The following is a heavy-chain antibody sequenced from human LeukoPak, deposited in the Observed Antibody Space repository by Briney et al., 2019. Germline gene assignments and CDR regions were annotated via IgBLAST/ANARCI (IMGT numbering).Heavy chain of an antibody. Sequence: GGSLRLSCAASGFSITTHAMGWVRQAPGKGLEWVSLISDRGDSTHYADSVKGRFTISRDSSKNTLYLQMNSLRGEDTAVYYCAKGRWGLTINNFDIRGQGTMVTVSS. CDR2: ISDRGDST. J-gene: IGHJ3*02. D-gene: IGHD3-9*01. CDR1: GFSITTHA. CDR3: AKGRWGLTINNFDI. V-gene: IGHV3-23*01.